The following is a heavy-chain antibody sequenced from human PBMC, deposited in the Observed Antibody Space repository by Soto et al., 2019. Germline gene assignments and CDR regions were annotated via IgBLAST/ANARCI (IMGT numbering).Heavy chain of an antibody. CDR2: INPSGGNT. J-gene: IGHJ4*02. Sequence: ASVKVSCKASGYTFTSYYMHWVRQAPGQGLEWMGIINPSGGNTSHAQKFQGRVTITRDTYTSRAYMEPSSLRSEDTAVYYCARDPAAAAYYFDSWGQGTLVTVSS. CDR3: ARDPAAAAYYFDS. V-gene: IGHV1-46*01. CDR1: GYTFTSYY. D-gene: IGHD6-13*01.